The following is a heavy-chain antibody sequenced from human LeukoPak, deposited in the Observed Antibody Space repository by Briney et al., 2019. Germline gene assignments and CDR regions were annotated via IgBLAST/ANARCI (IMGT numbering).Heavy chain of an antibody. CDR2: IYYSGST. CDR3: ARVPANSWFDY. Sequence: PSETLSLTCTVSGGSISSYYWSWIRQPPGKGLEWIGYIYYSGSTNYNPSLKSRVTISVDTSKNQFSLKRSSVTAADTAVYYCARVPANSWFDYWGQGTLVTVSS. V-gene: IGHV4-59*01. D-gene: IGHD4-23*01. CDR1: GGSISSYY. J-gene: IGHJ4*02.